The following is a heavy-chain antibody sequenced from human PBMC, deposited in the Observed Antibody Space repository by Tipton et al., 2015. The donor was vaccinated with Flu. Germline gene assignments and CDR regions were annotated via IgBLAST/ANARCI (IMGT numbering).Heavy chain of an antibody. D-gene: IGHD1-26*01. V-gene: IGHV3-9*01. CDR2: ISWNSASI. J-gene: IGHJ1*01. Sequence: SLRLSCAASGFTFDDYAMHWVRQAPGKGLEWVSGISWNSASIDYADSVKGRFTISRDNAKNSLYLQMNSLRAEDTALYYCAKDMSPSAMGGVDWGQGTLVTASS. CDR1: GFTFDDYA. CDR3: AKDMSPSAMGGVD.